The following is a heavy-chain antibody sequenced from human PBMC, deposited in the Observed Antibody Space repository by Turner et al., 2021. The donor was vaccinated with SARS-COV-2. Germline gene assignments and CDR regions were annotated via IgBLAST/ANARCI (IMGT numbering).Heavy chain of an antibody. D-gene: IGHD6-13*01. CDR2: IYYSGST. CDR1: GGSINTSPYY. V-gene: IGHV4-39*01. CDR3: ASRTGGSAAYNP. Sequence: QLPLQESGPGLVKPSETLSVTFTVSGGSINTSPYYWGWIRQPPGKGLEWIGNIYYSGSTYYNPSLKSRIIISIDTSKNQFSLQVTSVTAADTAIYYCASRTGGSAAYNPWGQGTLVTVSS. J-gene: IGHJ5*02.